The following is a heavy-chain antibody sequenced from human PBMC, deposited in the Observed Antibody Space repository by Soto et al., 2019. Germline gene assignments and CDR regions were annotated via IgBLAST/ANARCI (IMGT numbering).Heavy chain of an antibody. CDR2: ISSSSSYI. J-gene: IGHJ3*02. D-gene: IGHD2-2*01. CDR3: ARERGYCSSTSCYDAFDI. V-gene: IGHV3-21*01. Sequence: GGSLRLSCAASGFTFSSYNMNWVRQAPGKGLEWVSSISSSSSYIYYADSVKGRFTISRDNAKNSLYLQMNSLRAEDTAVYYCARERGYCSSTSCYDAFDIWGQGTMVTVSS. CDR1: GFTFSSYN.